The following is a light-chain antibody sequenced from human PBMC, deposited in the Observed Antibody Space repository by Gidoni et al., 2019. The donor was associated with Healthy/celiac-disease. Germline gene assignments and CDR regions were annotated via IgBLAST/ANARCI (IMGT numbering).Light chain of an antibody. CDR3: QQYGSSRKT. V-gene: IGKV3-20*01. J-gene: IGKJ1*01. Sequence: EIVLTQSPGTLSLSPGERATLSCRASHSVSSSYLAWYQQKPGQAPRLLIYGASSRATGIPDRFSGSGSGTDFTLTISRLEPEDFAVYYCQQYGSSRKTFGQXTKVEIK. CDR2: GAS. CDR1: HSVSSSY.